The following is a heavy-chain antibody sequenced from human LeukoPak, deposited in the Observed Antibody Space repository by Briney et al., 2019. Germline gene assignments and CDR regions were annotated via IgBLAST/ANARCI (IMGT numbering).Heavy chain of an antibody. CDR1: GDSISSARYY. V-gene: IGHV4-61*02. J-gene: IGHJ5*02. CDR3: AREIQP. Sequence: SETLSLTCSVSGDSISSARYYWSWIRQPAGKGLEWIGRIYTSGSTDYNPSLKSRVTISVDTSKNQFSLKLSSVTAAETAVYYCAREIQPWGQGTLVTVSS. CDR2: IYTSGST. D-gene: IGHD1-1*01.